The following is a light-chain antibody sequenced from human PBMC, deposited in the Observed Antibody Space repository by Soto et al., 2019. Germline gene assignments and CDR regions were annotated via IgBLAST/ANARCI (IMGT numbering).Light chain of an antibody. CDR1: QSVSSN. CDR2: GAS. J-gene: IGKJ1*01. V-gene: IGKV3-15*01. CDR3: QQYKNWPRT. Sequence: EIVMTQSPVTLSVSPGERATLSCRASQSVSSNLVWYQQKPGQAPRLLIYGASTRATGIPARFSGSGSGTEFTLTISSLQSEDFAVYSCQQYKNWPRTFGQGTKVEIK.